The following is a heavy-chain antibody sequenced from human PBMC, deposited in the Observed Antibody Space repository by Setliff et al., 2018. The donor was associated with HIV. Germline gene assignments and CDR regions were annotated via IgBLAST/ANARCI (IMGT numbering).Heavy chain of an antibody. Sequence: KPSETLSLTCTVSGASITSHYWSWIRQSPGRELEWIGYIYSTGSTNYNPSLQSRVSISMDASKNKCSLKMTSVTSADTAVYYCAKGAGFYGDYTFDYWGQGNRVTVS. CDR1: GASITSHY. CDR2: IYSTGST. D-gene: IGHD4-17*01. J-gene: IGHJ4*02. V-gene: IGHV4-59*11. CDR3: AKGAGFYGDYTFDY.